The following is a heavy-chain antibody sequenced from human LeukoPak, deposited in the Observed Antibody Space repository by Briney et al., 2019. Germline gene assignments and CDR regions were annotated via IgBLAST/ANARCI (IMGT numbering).Heavy chain of an antibody. V-gene: IGHV3-23*01. CDR3: GKTTVGYSSGQKPAWPVDY. D-gene: IGHD5-18*01. CDR1: GFTFGSHA. Sequence: VGSLRLSCEASGFTFGSHAMYWVRQAPGKGLEWVAGIFGSGGSPHYADSVKGRFTISRDNSRNTVYLQINRLRADDTAVYYCGKTTVGYSSGQKPAWPVDYWGQGTLVTVSS. CDR2: IFGSGGSP. J-gene: IGHJ4*02.